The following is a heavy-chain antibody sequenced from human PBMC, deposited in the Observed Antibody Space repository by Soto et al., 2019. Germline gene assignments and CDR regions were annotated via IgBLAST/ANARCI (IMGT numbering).Heavy chain of an antibody. CDR3: ARDRGFWSDYQYYNYKDV. V-gene: IGHV1-69*08. CDR1: GGTFSSYT. D-gene: IGHD3-3*01. Sequence: QVQLVQSGAEVKKPGSSVKVSCKASGGTFSSYTISWVRQAPGQGLEWMGRIIPILGIANYAQKFQGKVTITADKSITTAYMELSSVRYDDTAVYCCARDRGFWSDYQYYNYKDVWGKGTTVTVSS. CDR2: IIPILGIA. J-gene: IGHJ6*03.